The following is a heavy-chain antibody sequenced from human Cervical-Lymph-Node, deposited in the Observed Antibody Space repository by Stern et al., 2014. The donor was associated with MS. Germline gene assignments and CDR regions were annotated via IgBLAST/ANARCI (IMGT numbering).Heavy chain of an antibody. CDR1: GYTLTNYP. V-gene: IGHV7-4-1*02. CDR2: INTNTGNS. J-gene: IGHJ4*02. CDR3: ARDFVDTAMITRSDYLDS. Sequence: VQLVQSGSELKEPGASVKVSCKASGYTLTNYPMNWVRQAPGQGLEWMGWINTNTGNSTYAQGFTGRVVFSLDTSVSTAYLNISSLKAEDTAVYYCARDFVDTAMITRSDYLDSWGQGTLVTVSS. D-gene: IGHD5-18*01.